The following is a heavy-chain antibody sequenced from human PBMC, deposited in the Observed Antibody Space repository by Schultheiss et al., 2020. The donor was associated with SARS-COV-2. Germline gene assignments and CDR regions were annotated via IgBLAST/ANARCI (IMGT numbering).Heavy chain of an antibody. D-gene: IGHD3-22*01. V-gene: IGHV3-74*01. J-gene: IGHJ3*02. CDR2: INSDGSST. Sequence: GGSLRLSCAASGFTFSSYWMHWVRQAPGKGLVWVSRINSDGSSTSYADSVKGRFTISRDNAKNTLYLQMNSLRAEDTAVYYCARSITMIDRGIDAFDIWGQGTMVTVSS. CDR3: ARSITMIDRGIDAFDI. CDR1: GFTFSSYW.